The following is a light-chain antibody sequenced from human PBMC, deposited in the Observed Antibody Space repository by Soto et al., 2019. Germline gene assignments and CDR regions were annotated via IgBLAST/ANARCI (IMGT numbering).Light chain of an antibody. J-gene: IGKJ1*01. Sequence: EIVLTQSPGTLSLSPGERATLSCRASQSVDSTSLAWYQQIPGQAPRLVIYGASTRATGTPDRFSGSGSGTDFTLTISRLEPEDSAVYYCQQRKTFGQGTKVELK. CDR1: QSVDSTS. CDR2: GAS. V-gene: IGKV3-20*01. CDR3: QQRKT.